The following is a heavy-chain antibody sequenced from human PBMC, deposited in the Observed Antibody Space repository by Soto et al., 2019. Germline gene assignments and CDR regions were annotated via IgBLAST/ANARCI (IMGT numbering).Heavy chain of an antibody. J-gene: IGHJ6*02. Sequence: QVQLVQSGAEVKKPGSAGKVSCKASGGTFSSYAISWVRQSPGRGLSWMGGIIPIFGTANYAQKFQGRVTITEDDSTRTAYMELSSMRTEDTAVYYCARNVGFGESSAYDDGGMDVWGQGTTVTVSS. CDR2: IIPIFGTA. D-gene: IGHD3-10*01. CDR1: GGTFSSYA. V-gene: IGHV1-69*01. CDR3: ARNVGFGESSAYDDGGMDV.